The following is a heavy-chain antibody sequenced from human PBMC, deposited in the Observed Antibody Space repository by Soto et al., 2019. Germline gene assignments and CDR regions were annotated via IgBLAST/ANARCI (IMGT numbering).Heavy chain of an antibody. CDR1: GFTFSSDD. CDR3: TSRAIRKYDYVWGSYRTHDY. D-gene: IGHD3-16*02. J-gene: IGHJ4*02. CDR2: VSHDGKNK. Sequence: PGGSLRLSCAVSGFTFSSDDMHWVRQAPGKGLQWVALVSHDGKNKYYADSVKGRFSISRDNSKNTLARQMNSLRAEDTALYFCTSRAIRKYDYVWGSYRTHDYWGQGTLVTVSS. V-gene: IGHV3-30*04.